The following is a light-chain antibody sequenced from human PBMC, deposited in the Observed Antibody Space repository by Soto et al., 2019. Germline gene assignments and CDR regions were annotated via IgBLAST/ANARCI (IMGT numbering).Light chain of an antibody. CDR2: SNN. V-gene: IGLV1-44*01. CDR3: AAWDDSLNVSLYV. Sequence: QSVLTQPPSASGTPGQRVTISCSGSGANIGSNTVNWYQQLPGTAPKLLIYSNNQRHSGVPDLVSGSKSGTSASLAISGLQSEDEADFYCAAWDDSLNVSLYVFGTGTKLTVL. J-gene: IGLJ1*01. CDR1: GANIGSNT.